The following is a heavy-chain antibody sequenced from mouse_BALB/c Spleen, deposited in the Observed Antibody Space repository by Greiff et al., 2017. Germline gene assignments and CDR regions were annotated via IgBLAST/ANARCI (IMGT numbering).Heavy chain of an antibody. J-gene: IGHJ3*01. CDR3: ARGNSYYRYDGFAY. V-gene: IGHV1-9*01. Sequence: QVQLQQSGAELMKPGASVKISCKATGYTFSSYWIEWVKQRPGHGLEWIGEILPGSGSTNYNEKFKGKATFTADTSSNTAYMQLSSLTSEDSAVYYCARGNSYYRYDGFAYWGQGTLVTVSA. CDR1: GYTFSSYW. CDR2: ILPGSGST. D-gene: IGHD2-14*01.